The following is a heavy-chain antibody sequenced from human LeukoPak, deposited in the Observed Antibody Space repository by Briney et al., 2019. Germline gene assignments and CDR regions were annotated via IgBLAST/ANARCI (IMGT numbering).Heavy chain of an antibody. V-gene: IGHV3-30*02. CDR1: GFTFSTYG. D-gene: IGHD1-26*01. CDR3: AKDPQKWESYFDY. J-gene: IGHJ4*02. Sequence: GGSLRLSCAASGFTFSTYGMHWARQAPGKGLEWVAFIRYDGSNKYYADSVKGRFTISRDNSKNTLYLQMNCLRAEDTAVYYCAKDPQKWESYFDYWGQGTLVTVSS. CDR2: IRYDGSNK.